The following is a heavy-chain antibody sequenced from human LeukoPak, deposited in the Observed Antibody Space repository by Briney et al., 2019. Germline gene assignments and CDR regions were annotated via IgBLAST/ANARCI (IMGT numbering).Heavy chain of an antibody. Sequence: SETLSLTCTVSGGSVVSSTYYWGWIRQPPGKGLEWIASINYSGSIYYNPSLKSRVTISVDTSKNQFSLKLSSVTAADTAVYFCARRLGGSGAYYFDYWGQGTLVTVSS. CDR1: GGSVVSSTYY. J-gene: IGHJ4*02. CDR2: INYSGSI. V-gene: IGHV4-39*01. CDR3: ARRLGGSGAYYFDY. D-gene: IGHD3-10*01.